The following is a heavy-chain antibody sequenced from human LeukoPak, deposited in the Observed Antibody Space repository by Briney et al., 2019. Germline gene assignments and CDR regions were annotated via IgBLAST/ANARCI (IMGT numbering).Heavy chain of an antibody. CDR3: ARDAADTAMGTGLFDY. J-gene: IGHJ4*02. V-gene: IGHV3-30-3*01. CDR1: GFTFRSYA. Sequence: GGSVRLSCAASGFTFRSYAMHGVRQAPGKGLEWVAVISYDGSNKYYADSVKGRFTISRDNSKNTLYLQMNSLRAEDTAVYYCARDAADTAMGTGLFDYWGQGTLVTVSS. D-gene: IGHD5-18*01. CDR2: ISYDGSNK.